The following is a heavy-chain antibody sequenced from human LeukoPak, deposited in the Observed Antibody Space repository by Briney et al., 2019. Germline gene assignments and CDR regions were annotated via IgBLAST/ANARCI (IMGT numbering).Heavy chain of an antibody. V-gene: IGHV1-69*05. CDR2: TIPIFTTT. CDR3: ATVTCSGGSCYEDS. CDR1: GGTFSSYA. Sequence: SVKVPCKASGGTFSSYAISWVRQAPGQGLEWMGRTIPIFTTTNYAQKFQGRVTITTDESTSTAYMELSSLRSEDTALYYCATVTCSGGSCYEDSWGQGTLITVSS. D-gene: IGHD2-15*01. J-gene: IGHJ4*02.